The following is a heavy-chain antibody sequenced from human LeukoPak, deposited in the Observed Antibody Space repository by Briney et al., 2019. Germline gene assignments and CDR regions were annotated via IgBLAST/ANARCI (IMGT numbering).Heavy chain of an antibody. CDR1: GFTFSSYG. CDR3: ARGNYYGMDV. V-gene: IGHV3-74*01. Sequence: PGRSLRLSCAASGFTFSSYGMHWVRQAPGKGLVWVSRINSDGSTTSYADSVKGRFTISRDNAKNTLYLQMNSLRAEDTAVYYCARGNYYGMDVWGQGTTVTVSS. J-gene: IGHJ6*02. CDR2: INSDGSTT.